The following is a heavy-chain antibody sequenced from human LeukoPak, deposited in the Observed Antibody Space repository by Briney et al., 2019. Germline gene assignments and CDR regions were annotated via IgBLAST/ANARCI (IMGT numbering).Heavy chain of an antibody. J-gene: IGHJ4*02. Sequence: SETLSLTCTVSGGSIISTTYYRGWIRQPPGEGLEWIGSIDYSGSTYYNPSLESRVIISVDTSKNQFSLKMDSVRAADTAVYYCAREDCSGGDCTSFDYWGQGTLVTVSS. CDR2: IDYSGST. CDR3: AREDCSGGDCTSFDY. D-gene: IGHD2-15*01. V-gene: IGHV4-39*07. CDR1: GGSIISTTYY.